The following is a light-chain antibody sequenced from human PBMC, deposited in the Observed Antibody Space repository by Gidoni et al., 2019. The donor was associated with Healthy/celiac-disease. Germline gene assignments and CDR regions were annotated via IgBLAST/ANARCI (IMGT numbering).Light chain of an antibody. CDR3: NSRDSSGNHLV. CDR1: SLRSYY. J-gene: IGLJ2*01. V-gene: IGLV3-19*01. Sequence: LGQTVRITCQGDSLRSYYASWYQQKPGQAPVLVIYGKNNRPSGIPDRFSGSSSGNTASLTITGAQAEDEADYYCNSRDSSGNHLVFGGGTKLTVL. CDR2: GKN.